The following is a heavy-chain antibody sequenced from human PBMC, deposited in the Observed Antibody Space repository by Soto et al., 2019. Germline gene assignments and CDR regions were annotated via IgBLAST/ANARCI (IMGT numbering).Heavy chain of an antibody. Sequence: SETLSLTCTVSGGSISSSSYYWGWIRQPPGKGLEWIGSIYYSGSTYYNPSLKSRVTISVDTSKNQFSLKLSSVTAADTAVYYCARRNKPPHFWSGYSNFDYWGQGTLVTVSS. CDR1: GGSISSSSYY. V-gene: IGHV4-39*01. CDR2: IYYSGST. J-gene: IGHJ4*02. CDR3: ARRNKPPHFWSGYSNFDY. D-gene: IGHD3-3*02.